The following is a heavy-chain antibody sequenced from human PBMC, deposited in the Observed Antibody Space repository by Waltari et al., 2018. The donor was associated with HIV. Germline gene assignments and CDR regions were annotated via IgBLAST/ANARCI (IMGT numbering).Heavy chain of an antibody. J-gene: IGHJ6*02. D-gene: IGHD1-1*01. CDR3: ARDKDDWNRYYYYYGMDV. V-gene: IGHV3-48*02. CDR2: ISSSSGTI. Sequence: EAQLVESGGGLVQPGGSLRLSCIDSGFTLWSYRLNWVRQAPGKGLEWVSYISSSSGTIHYADSVRGRFTVSRDNAQNSLFLEMSSLRDEDTAVYFCARDKDDWNRYYYYYGMDVWGPGTTVTVS. CDR1: GFTLWSYR.